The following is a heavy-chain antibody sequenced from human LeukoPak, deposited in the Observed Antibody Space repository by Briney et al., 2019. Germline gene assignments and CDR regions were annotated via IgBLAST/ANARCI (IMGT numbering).Heavy chain of an antibody. CDR3: ARGRYYYDSSGYPDNDY. Sequence: ASVKVSCKASGYTFTSYGISWVRQAPGQGLEWMGWISAYNGDTNYAQKLQGRVTMTTDTSTSTAYMELRSLRSDDTAVYYCARGRYYYDSSGYPDNDYWGQGTLVTVSS. CDR2: ISAYNGDT. CDR1: GYTFTSYG. V-gene: IGHV1-18*01. J-gene: IGHJ4*02. D-gene: IGHD3-22*01.